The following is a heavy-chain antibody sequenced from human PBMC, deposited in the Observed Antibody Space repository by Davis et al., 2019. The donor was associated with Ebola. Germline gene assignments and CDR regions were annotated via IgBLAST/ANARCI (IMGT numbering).Heavy chain of an antibody. D-gene: IGHD2-8*02. CDR2: ISSSSSYI. CDR3: ARLVGCTGGVCSVYFDY. Sequence: PGGSLRLSCAASGFTFSSYSMNWVRQAPGKGLEWVSSISSSSSYIYYADSVKGRFTISRDNAKNSLYLQMNSLRAEDTAVYYCARLVGCTGGVCSVYFDYWGQGTLVTVSS. J-gene: IGHJ4*02. V-gene: IGHV3-21*01. CDR1: GFTFSSYS.